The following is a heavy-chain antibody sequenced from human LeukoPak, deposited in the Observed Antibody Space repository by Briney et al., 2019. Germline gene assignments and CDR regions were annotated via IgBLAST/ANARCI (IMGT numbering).Heavy chain of an antibody. V-gene: IGHV3-23*01. CDR1: GFTFSTYA. D-gene: IGHD2-2*02. J-gene: IGHJ5*02. CDR2: ISGSGGST. Sequence: GGSLRLSCAASGFTFSTYAVNWVRQAPGKGLEWVSAISGSGGSTYYADSVKGRFTISRDNSKNTLYLQMNSLRAEDTAVYYCAKVPHCSGTSCYTTPNWLDPWGQGTLVTVSS. CDR3: AKVPHCSGTSCYTTPNWLDP.